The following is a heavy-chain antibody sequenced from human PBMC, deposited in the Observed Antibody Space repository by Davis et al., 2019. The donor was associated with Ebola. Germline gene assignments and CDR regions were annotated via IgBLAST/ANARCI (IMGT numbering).Heavy chain of an antibody. CDR2: ISSSSSYI. Sequence: GGSLRLSCAASGFTFSSYSMNWVRQAPGKGLEWVSSISSSSSYIYYADSVKGRFTISRDNAKNSLYLQMNSLRAEDTAVYYCARGYYDYIWGSEGVDYWGQGTLVTVSS. CDR3: ARGYYDYIWGSEGVDY. J-gene: IGHJ4*02. V-gene: IGHV3-21*01. D-gene: IGHD3-16*01. CDR1: GFTFSSYS.